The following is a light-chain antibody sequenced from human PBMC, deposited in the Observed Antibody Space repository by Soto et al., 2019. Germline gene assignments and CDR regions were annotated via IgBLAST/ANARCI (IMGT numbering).Light chain of an antibody. CDR3: QVWNRGNDGV. J-gene: IGLJ2*01. Sequence: SYELTQPPSVSVAQGQTARITCAGSDIGSYGVHWYQQKPGQAPVLVVSDDRDRPSGIPERFSGSNSGNTATLTISRVEAGDEADYFCQVWNRGNDGVFCGGTKVTVL. CDR2: DDR. V-gene: IGLV3-21*02. CDR1: DIGSYG.